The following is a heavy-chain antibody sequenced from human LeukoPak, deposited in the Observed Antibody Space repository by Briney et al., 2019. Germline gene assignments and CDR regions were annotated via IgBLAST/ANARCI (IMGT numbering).Heavy chain of an antibody. CDR2: ISWDTHSR. CDR1: GFKFDEYT. J-gene: IGHJ4*02. D-gene: IGHD1-14*01. Sequence: GGSLRLSCAASGFKFDEYTIHWVRRAPGKGLEWVSLISWDTHSRYYSDSVNGRFTISRDNNRNSLYLQMNSLRREDTALYYCVKDAGRSVTGSVGLFDFWGQGNLVIVSS. CDR3: VKDAGRSVTGSVGLFDF. V-gene: IGHV3-43*01.